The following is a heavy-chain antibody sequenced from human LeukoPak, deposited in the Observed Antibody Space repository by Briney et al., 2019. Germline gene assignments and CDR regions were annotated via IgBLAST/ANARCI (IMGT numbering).Heavy chain of an antibody. J-gene: IGHJ6*02. V-gene: IGHV3-66*01. D-gene: IGHD3-3*01. CDR2: IYSGGST. Sequence: GGSLRLSCAASGFTVSSNYMSWVRQAPGKGLEWVSVIYSGGSTYYADSVKGRFTISRDNSKNTLYLQMNSLRAEDTAVYYCAREARGVVGYYYYGMDVWGQGTTVTVSS. CDR3: AREARGVVGYYYYGMDV. CDR1: GFTVSSNY.